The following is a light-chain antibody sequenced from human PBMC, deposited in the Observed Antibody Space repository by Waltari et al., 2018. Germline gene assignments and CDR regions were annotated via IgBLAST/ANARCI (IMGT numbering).Light chain of an antibody. V-gene: IGKV1-5*01. J-gene: IGKJ4*01. CDR1: QSISSW. CDR2: DAS. CDR3: QQYNSYPLT. Sequence: DIQMTQSPSTLSASVGDRVTITCRASQSISSWLAWYQQKAGKATKLLIYDASSFESGVPSRFSGSGSGTEFTLTISSLQPDDFATYYCQQYNSYPLTFGGGTKVEIK.